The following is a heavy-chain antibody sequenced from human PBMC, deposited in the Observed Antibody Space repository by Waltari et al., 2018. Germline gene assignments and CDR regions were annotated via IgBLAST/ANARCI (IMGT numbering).Heavy chain of an antibody. D-gene: IGHD6-13*01. J-gene: IGHJ3*02. Sequence: QMQLVQSGPEVKKPGTSVTVSCTASGFTFTSSAMQLVRQARGQRLEWIGWIVVGSGNTNYAQKFQERVTITRDMSTSTAYMELSSLRSEDTAVYYCAAGQKEQQLDAFDIWGQGTMVTVSS. V-gene: IGHV1-58*02. CDR2: IVVGSGNT. CDR3: AAGQKEQQLDAFDI. CDR1: GFTFTSSA.